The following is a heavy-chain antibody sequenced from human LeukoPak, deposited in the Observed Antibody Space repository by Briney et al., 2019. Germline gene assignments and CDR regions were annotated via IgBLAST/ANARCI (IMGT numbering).Heavy chain of an antibody. CDR1: GFTFSSYE. CDR3: ASTGGYGSGTYDYYYFGMDV. D-gene: IGHD3-10*01. CDR2: ITSSGRII. J-gene: IGHJ6*02. V-gene: IGHV3-48*03. Sequence: GGSLRLSCVASGFTFSSYEMNWVRQAPGEGLEWVAYITSSGRIIYYADSVKGRFTISRDNTKNSLYLQMNSLRAEDTAVYYCASTGGYGSGTYDYYYFGMDVWGQGTTVTVSS.